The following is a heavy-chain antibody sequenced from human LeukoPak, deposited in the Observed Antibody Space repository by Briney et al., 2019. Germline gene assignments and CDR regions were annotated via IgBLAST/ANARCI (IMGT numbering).Heavy chain of an antibody. CDR1: GFTFSSYA. D-gene: IGHD4-17*01. V-gene: IGHV3-30-3*01. J-gene: IGHJ6*02. CDR3: ARDLGYGDTYGMDV. Sequence: PGGSLRLSCAASGFTFSSYAMHWVRQAPGKGLEWVAGISYDGSNKYYADSVKGRFTISRDNSKNTLYLQMNSLRAEGTAVYYCARDLGYGDTYGMDVWGQWTTVTVSS. CDR2: ISYDGSNK.